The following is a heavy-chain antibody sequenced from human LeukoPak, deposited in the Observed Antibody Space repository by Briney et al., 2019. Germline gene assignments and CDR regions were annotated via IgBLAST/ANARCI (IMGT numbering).Heavy chain of an antibody. J-gene: IGHJ4*02. Sequence: GGSLRLSCAASGFTFSSYAMHWVRQAPGKGLEWVAVISYDGSNKYNADSVKGRFTISRDNSKNTLYLQMNSLRAEDTAVYYCASAGSGWTYYFDYWGQGTLVTVSS. CDR2: ISYDGSNK. CDR3: ASAGSGWTYYFDY. V-gene: IGHV3-30*04. D-gene: IGHD6-19*01. CDR1: GFTFSSYA.